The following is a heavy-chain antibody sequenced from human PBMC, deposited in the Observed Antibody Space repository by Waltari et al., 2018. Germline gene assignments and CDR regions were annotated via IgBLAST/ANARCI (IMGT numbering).Heavy chain of an antibody. V-gene: IGHV4-31*03. D-gene: IGHD3-10*01. CDR3: ASLMVPSGPGLYRFDH. CDR1: GGSISRGIYF. CDR2: IDHSGNT. Sequence: QVQLQESGPGLVKPSQTLSLTCTVSGGSISRGIYFWSWIRQRPGKGLEWIGYIDHSGNTYYSPSLESRLTLSVDPSKSQFSVKLTSVTAADAAVYYCASLMVPSGPGLYRFDHWGQGTLVAVSS. J-gene: IGHJ4*02.